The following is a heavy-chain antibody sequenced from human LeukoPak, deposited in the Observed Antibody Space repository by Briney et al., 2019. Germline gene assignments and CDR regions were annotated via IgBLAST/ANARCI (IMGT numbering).Heavy chain of an antibody. CDR2: IYHSGST. CDR1: GYSISSGYY. D-gene: IGHD2-15*01. Sequence: SETLSLTCTVSGYSISSGYYWGWIRPPPGKGLEWIGSIYHSGSTYYNPSLKSRVTISVDTSKNQFSLKLTSVTAADTAVYYCARVECSGGSCYPIYYYYYMDVWGKGTTVTVSS. V-gene: IGHV4-38-2*02. J-gene: IGHJ6*03. CDR3: ARVECSGGSCYPIYYYYYMDV.